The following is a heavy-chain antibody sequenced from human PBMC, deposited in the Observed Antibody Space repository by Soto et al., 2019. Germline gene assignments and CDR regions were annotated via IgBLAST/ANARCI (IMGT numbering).Heavy chain of an antibody. CDR3: ARDRSYYDFWSGYYSSGWGDAFDI. CDR2: ISAYNGNT. Sequence: ASVKVSCKASGYTFTIYGISCVLQSPLQWLDWMGCISAYNGNTNYAQKLQGRVTMTTDTPTSTAYMELRSLRSDDTAVYYCARDRSYYDFWSGYYSSGWGDAFDIWGQGTMVTVSS. V-gene: IGHV1-18*01. CDR1: GYTFTIYG. J-gene: IGHJ3*02. D-gene: IGHD3-3*01.